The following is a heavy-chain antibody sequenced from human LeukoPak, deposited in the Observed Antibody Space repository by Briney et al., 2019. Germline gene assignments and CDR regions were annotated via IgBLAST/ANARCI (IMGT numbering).Heavy chain of an antibody. CDR3: AKGRLLDAFDI. CDR2: ISGSGGST. Sequence: GSPRLSCAASGITFSRLAMSWVRQAPGQGLEWVSCISGSGGSTDYADSERGRFTISRDNSKNTLYMQMNSLRVEDTAVYYCAKGRLLDAFDIWGQGTVDPVSS. CDR1: GITFSRLA. J-gene: IGHJ3*02. D-gene: IGHD2-15*01. V-gene: IGHV3-23*01.